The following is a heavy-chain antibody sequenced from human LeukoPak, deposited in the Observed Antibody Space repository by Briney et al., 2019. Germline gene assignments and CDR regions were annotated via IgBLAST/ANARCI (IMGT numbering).Heavy chain of an antibody. CDR2: FDPEEGEI. V-gene: IGHV1-24*01. D-gene: IGHD3-10*01. J-gene: IGHJ4*02. CDR3: GRYFHGSGYYYRVGSFDY. Sequence: ASVKVSCKIPGDTLTKLIIHWVRQAPGKGLEWMGGFDPEEGEIIYAQKFQGRVTLTEDTSADTAYMELSGLRSEDTAVYFCGRYFHGSGYYYRVGSFDYWGQGSLVTVSS. CDR1: GDTLTKLI.